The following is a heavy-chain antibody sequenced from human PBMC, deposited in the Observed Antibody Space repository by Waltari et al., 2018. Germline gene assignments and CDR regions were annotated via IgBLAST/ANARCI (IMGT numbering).Heavy chain of an antibody. D-gene: IGHD6-13*01. CDR2: ISAYNGNT. Sequence: QVQLVQSGAEVKKPGASVKVSCKASGYTFTSYGISWVRQAPGQGLEWMGWISAYNGNTNYAQKFQGRVTITADKSTSTAYMELSSLRSEDTAVYYCARDRGRGHSSSWPYDYWGQGTLVTVSS. V-gene: IGHV1-18*01. CDR3: ARDRGRGHSSSWPYDY. CDR1: GYTFTSYG. J-gene: IGHJ4*02.